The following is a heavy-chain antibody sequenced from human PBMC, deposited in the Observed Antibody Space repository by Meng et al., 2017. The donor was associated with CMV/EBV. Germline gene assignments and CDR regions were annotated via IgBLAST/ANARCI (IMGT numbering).Heavy chain of an antibody. V-gene: IGHV3-30-3*01. CDR2: ISYDGSNK. Sequence: GGSLRLSCAASGFTFSSYAMHWVRQAPGKGLGWVAVISYDGSNKYYADSVKGRFTISRDNSKNTLYLQMNSLRAEDTAVYYCARDSRGVSLEGNYDFWSGGYGMDVWGQGTTVTVSS. CDR1: GFTFSSYA. D-gene: IGHD3-3*01. J-gene: IGHJ6*02. CDR3: ARDSRGVSLEGNYDFWSGGYGMDV.